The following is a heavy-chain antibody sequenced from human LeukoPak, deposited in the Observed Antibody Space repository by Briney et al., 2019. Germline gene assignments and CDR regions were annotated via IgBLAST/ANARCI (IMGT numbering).Heavy chain of an antibody. CDR2: ISGGGETT. V-gene: IGHV3-23*01. Sequence: PGGSLRLSCAASGFTFNNYAMNWVRQAPGKGLEWVSSISGGGETTCYADSANGRFTISRDNSQNTLYLQINSLRAEDTAVYYCARDYADYVGYFFFDYWGQGTLVTVSS. D-gene: IGHD4-17*01. CDR1: GFTFNNYA. J-gene: IGHJ4*02. CDR3: ARDYADYVGYFFFDY.